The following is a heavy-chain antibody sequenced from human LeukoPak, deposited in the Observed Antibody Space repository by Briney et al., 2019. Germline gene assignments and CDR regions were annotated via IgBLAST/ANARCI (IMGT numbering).Heavy chain of an antibody. V-gene: IGHV4-31*03. J-gene: IGHJ5*02. CDR3: ARNSRIKQWVYWFDP. Sequence: SETLSLTCTVSGGSISSGGYYWSWIRQHPGKGLEWIGYIYYSGSTYYNPSLRSRVTISVDTSKNQFSLKLSSVTAADTAVYYCARNSRIKQWVYWFDPWGQGTLVTVSS. CDR2: IYYSGST. D-gene: IGHD6-13*01. CDR1: GGSISSGGYY.